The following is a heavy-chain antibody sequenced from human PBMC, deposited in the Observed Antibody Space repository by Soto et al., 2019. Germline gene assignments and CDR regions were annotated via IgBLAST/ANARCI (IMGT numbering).Heavy chain of an antibody. CDR1: GGSISSSDFY. V-gene: IGHV4-39*01. CDR3: AVVDSTGNWFDP. D-gene: IGHD3-22*01. CDR2: MYYSGTT. Sequence: QLQLQESGPGLVKPSETLSLTCTVSGGSISSSDFYWGCLRQPPGKGLDFIGSMYYSGTTYYNPSLKNRITISVDTSKNQFSLKLISVTAADTAVYYCAVVDSTGNWFDPWGQGALVTVSS. J-gene: IGHJ5*02.